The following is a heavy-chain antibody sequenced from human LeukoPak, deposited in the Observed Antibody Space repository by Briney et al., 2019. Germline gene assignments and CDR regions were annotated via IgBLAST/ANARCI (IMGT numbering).Heavy chain of an antibody. D-gene: IGHD3-22*01. V-gene: IGHV4-59*08. CDR1: GGSISSYY. CDR2: VHYTGST. J-gene: IGHJ4*02. Sequence: SETLSLTCTVSGGSISSYYWSWIRQPAGKGLEWIGYVHYTGSTNDNPSLKSRATISLDTSKNQISLKLSSVTAADTAVYYCANYYDSSGYYLTWGQGILVTVSS. CDR3: ANYYDSSGYYLT.